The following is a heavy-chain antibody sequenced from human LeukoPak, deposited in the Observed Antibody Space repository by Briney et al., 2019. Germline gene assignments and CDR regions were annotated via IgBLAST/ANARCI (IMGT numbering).Heavy chain of an antibody. J-gene: IGHJ6*03. V-gene: IGHV1-2*02. Sequence: ASVKVSCKASGYTFTGYYMHWVRQAPGQGLEWMGWINPNSGGTNYAQKFQGRVTTTRDTSISTAYMELSRLRSDDTAVYYCARVIRGSSWYRGDYYYYYMDVWGKGTTVTISS. CDR2: INPNSGGT. D-gene: IGHD6-13*01. CDR1: GYTFTGYY. CDR3: ARVIRGSSWYRGDYYYYYMDV.